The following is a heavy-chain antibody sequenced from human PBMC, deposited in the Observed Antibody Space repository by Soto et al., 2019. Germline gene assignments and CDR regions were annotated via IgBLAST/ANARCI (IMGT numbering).Heavy chain of an antibody. CDR2: IHLNSGGT. CDR1: GYTFTGYY. D-gene: IGHD1-26*01. V-gene: IGHV1-2*02. J-gene: IGHJ6*02. CDR3: ASPRELSYPYFYFFTLDV. Sequence: ASVKVSCKASGYTFTGYYVHWVRQAPGHGLEWLGWIHLNSGGTNYAQSFQVRVTMTRDMSVSTVYMEMTGLSSDDTAVYYCASPRELSYPYFYFFTLDVWGQGTTVTVS.